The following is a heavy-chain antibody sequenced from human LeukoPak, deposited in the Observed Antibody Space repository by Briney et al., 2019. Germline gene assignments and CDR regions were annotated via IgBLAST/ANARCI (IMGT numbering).Heavy chain of an antibody. D-gene: IGHD1-26*01. CDR1: GYTFTTYG. J-gene: IGHJ4*02. CDR3: ARDSLPVGTASNYFDS. CDR2: INPVSGNT. Sequence: ASVTVSCKTSGYTFTTYGLVWVRQAPGQGLEWMGWINPVSGNTKYARKLQGRVTMTTATSTNMAYMELRSLTSDDTAVYYCARDSLPVGTASNYFDSWGPGTVVIVSS. V-gene: IGHV1-18*01.